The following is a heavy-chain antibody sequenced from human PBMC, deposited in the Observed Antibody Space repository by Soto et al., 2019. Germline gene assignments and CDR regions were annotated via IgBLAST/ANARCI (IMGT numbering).Heavy chain of an antibody. Sequence: QVQLVQSGAEVTKPGASVTVYCKTSGYTFSNYGINWVRQAPGQGLEWMGWLSGYNGNTNYAQTVQGRVTMTTDTSTGTVYLELRSLKSDDTAIYYCSRFIMVGGWFDPNYYHGMDIWGQGTTVTVSS. V-gene: IGHV1-18*01. CDR1: GYTFSNYG. D-gene: IGHD6-19*01. J-gene: IGHJ6*02. CDR3: SRFIMVGGWFDPNYYHGMDI. CDR2: LSGYNGNT.